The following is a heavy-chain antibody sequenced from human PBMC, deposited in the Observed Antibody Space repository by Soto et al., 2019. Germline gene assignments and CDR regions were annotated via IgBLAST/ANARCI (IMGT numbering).Heavy chain of an antibody. J-gene: IGHJ4*02. D-gene: IGHD6-19*01. CDR2: ISAHNGNT. CDR3: ARESVAGSDY. Sequence: QVHLVQSGAEVKKPGASVKVSCKASGYTFTSYGITWVRQAPGQGLEWMGWISAHNGNTDYAQKLQGRVIVTRDTSTSTAYMELRSLRSEDTAVYYCARESVAGSDYWGQGTLVTVSS. V-gene: IGHV1-18*01. CDR1: GYTFTSYG.